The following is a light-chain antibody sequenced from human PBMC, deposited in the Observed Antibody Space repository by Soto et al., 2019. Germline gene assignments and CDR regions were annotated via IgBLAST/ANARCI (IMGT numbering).Light chain of an antibody. CDR2: GNS. Sequence: QSVLTQPPSVSGSPGQRVTISCTRSSSNIGAGYDVHWYQQLPGTAPKLLIYGNSNRPSGVPDRFPGSKSGTSASLAITGLQAEDEADYYCQSYDSSLSGYVFGTGTXVTVL. J-gene: IGLJ1*01. CDR1: SSNIGAGYD. V-gene: IGLV1-40*01. CDR3: QSYDSSLSGYV.